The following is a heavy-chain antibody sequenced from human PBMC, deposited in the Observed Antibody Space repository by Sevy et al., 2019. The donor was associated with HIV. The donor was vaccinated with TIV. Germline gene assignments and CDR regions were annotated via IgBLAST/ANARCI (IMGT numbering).Heavy chain of an antibody. CDR3: TRDDIVLGEDNYYGMDV. J-gene: IGHJ6*02. Sequence: GGSLRLSCVVSGFSVSSNYMSWVRQAPGKGLEWVSNIYSDGRTYYADSVRGRFTISRDTSKNTVYLEMKSLRAEDTAVYYCTRDDIVLGEDNYYGMDVWGHGTTVTVSS. V-gene: IGHV3-53*01. CDR1: GFSVSSNY. D-gene: IGHD3-16*01. CDR2: IYSDGRT.